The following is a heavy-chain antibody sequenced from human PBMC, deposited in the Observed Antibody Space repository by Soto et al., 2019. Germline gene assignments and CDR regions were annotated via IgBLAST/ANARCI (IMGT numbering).Heavy chain of an antibody. D-gene: IGHD3-22*01. Sequence: EVQLVESGGGLVQPGGSLRLSCAGSGFTLSDHYIDWVRHAPGKGLEWVGRSRDKPQGYSTAYAASVKGRFTTSRKESKNSAYLQINSLKTKETAVYYCVRDQYFSDSSGYTRCRDYWGQGTLVTVSS. V-gene: IGHV3-72*01. CDR1: GFTLSDHY. CDR2: SRDKPQGYST. CDR3: VRDQYFSDSSGYTRCRDY. J-gene: IGHJ4*02.